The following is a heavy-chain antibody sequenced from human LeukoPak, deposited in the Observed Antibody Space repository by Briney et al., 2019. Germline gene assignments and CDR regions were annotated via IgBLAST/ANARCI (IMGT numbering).Heavy chain of an antibody. CDR2: ISYDGSNK. D-gene: IGHD3/OR15-3a*01. V-gene: IGHV3-30*03. J-gene: IGHJ4*02. CDR3: AGDWTGYQYYFDS. Sequence: PGRSLRLSCAASGFTFRSYGMHWVRQAPGKGLEWVAFISYDGSNKYYADSVKGRFTISRDNAKNSLFLQMNSLRAEDTAIYYCAGDWTGYQYYFDSWGQGTLVTVSS. CDR1: GFTFRSYG.